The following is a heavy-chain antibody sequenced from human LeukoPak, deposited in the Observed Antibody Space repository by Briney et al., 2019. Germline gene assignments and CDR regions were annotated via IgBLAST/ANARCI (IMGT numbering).Heavy chain of an antibody. J-gene: IGHJ3*02. CDR2: INHSGST. CDR3: ARPCRRYCSSTSCSTGGAFDI. Sequence: KSSETLSLTCAVYGGSFSGYYWSWIRQPPGKGLEWIGEINHSGSTNYNPSLKSRVTISVDTSKNQFSLKLSSVTAADTAVYYCARPCRRYCSSTSCSTGGAFDIWGQGTMVTVSS. D-gene: IGHD2-2*01. CDR1: GGSFSGYY. V-gene: IGHV4-34*01.